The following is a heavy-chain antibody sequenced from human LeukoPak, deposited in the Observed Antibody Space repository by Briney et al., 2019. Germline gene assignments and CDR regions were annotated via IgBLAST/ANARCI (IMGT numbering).Heavy chain of an antibody. J-gene: IGHJ4*02. V-gene: IGHV4-59*01. CDR3: ARGSPLMAGIYNFDY. CDR1: GASISTYY. D-gene: IGHD6-19*01. CDR2: IYYSGST. Sequence: SETLSLTCTVSGASISTYYWNWIRQPPGKGLEWIGYIYYSGSTTYNPSLKSPVTISVDTSKNQFSLKLRSVTAADTAVYYCARGSPLMAGIYNFDYWGQGRLVTISP.